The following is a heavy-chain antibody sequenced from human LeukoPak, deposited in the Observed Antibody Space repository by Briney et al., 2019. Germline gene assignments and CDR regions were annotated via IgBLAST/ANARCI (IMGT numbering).Heavy chain of an antibody. CDR3: ARRGGRDGYNFGEYYFDY. J-gene: IGHJ4*02. CDR2: IHPTVGDT. CDR1: GYTFTSYY. V-gene: IGHV1-46*01. D-gene: IGHD5-24*01. Sequence: ASVKVSCKASGYTFTSYYLHWVRQAPGQGLEWMGIIHPTVGDTTYAQKFQGRVTMTRDMSTSTAYMELSSLRSEDTAVYYCARRGGRDGYNFGEYYFDYWGQGTLVTVSS.